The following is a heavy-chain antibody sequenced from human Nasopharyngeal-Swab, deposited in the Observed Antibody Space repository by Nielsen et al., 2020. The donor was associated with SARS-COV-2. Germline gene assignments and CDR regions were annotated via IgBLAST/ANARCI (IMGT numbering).Heavy chain of an antibody. D-gene: IGHD3-16*01. CDR3: ARRVARAPRHEGDYYYGMDV. V-gene: IGHV4-39*01. J-gene: IGHJ6*02. Sequence: WIRQPPGKGLEWIGSIYYSGSTHYNPSLKSRLTISVDTSKNQFSLKLNSVTAADTAVYYYARRVARAPRHEGDYYYGMDVWGQGTTVTVSS. CDR2: IYYSGST.